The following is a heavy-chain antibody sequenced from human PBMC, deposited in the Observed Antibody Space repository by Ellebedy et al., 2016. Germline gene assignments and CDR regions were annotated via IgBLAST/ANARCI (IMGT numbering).Heavy chain of an antibody. Sequence: GGSLRLSCAASGFMLSVYSMNWVRQAPGKGLEWVAVITSSGSYIQYADSVKGRFTISRDNVKNSLYLQMNSLRDDDTAVYYCARDGRAYGDYGGVWGQGTTVTVSS. CDR2: ITSSGSYI. CDR1: GFMLSVYS. D-gene: IGHD4-17*01. J-gene: IGHJ6*02. V-gene: IGHV3-21*06. CDR3: ARDGRAYGDYGGV.